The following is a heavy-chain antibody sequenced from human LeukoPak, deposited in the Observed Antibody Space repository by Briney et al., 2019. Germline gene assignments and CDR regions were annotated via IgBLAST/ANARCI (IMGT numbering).Heavy chain of an antibody. Sequence: GGSLRLSCAASAFTFSNAWMSWVRQAPGKGLEGGGRIKSKTDGGTTDYAAPVKGRFTISRDDSKNTLYLQMNSLKTEDTAVYYCTTSGPLAVARSRPLKKIFDYWGQGTLVTVSS. V-gene: IGHV3-15*01. CDR3: TTSGPLAVARSRPLKKIFDY. D-gene: IGHD6-19*01. CDR1: AFTFSNAW. CDR2: IKSKTDGGTT. J-gene: IGHJ4*02.